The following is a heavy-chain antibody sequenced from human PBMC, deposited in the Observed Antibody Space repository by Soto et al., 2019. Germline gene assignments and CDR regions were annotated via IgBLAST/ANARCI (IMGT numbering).Heavy chain of an antibody. V-gene: IGHV1-2*04. D-gene: IGHD3-22*01. CDR3: AREYDSSGYSLDY. CDR1: GYTFTGYY. Sequence: ASVKVSCKASGYTFTGYYMHWVRQAPGQGLEWMGWINPNSGGTNYAQKFQGWVTMTRDTSISTAYMELSRLRSDDTAVYYCAREYDSSGYSLDYWGQGTLVTVSS. CDR2: INPNSGGT. J-gene: IGHJ4*02.